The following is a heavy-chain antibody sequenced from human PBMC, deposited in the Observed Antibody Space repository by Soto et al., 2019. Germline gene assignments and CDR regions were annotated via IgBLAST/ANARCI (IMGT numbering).Heavy chain of an antibody. V-gene: IGHV3-30-3*01. CDR3: ARDHISFRYCSGGSCYPDY. CDR1: GFTFSSYA. D-gene: IGHD2-15*01. Sequence: QVQLVESGGGVVQPGRSLRLSCAASGFTFSSYAMHWVRQAPGKGLEWVAVISYDGSNKYYADPVKGRFTISGDNSKNTLYLQMNSLRAEDTAVYYCARDHISFRYCSGGSCYPDYWGQGTLVTVSS. CDR2: ISYDGSNK. J-gene: IGHJ4*02.